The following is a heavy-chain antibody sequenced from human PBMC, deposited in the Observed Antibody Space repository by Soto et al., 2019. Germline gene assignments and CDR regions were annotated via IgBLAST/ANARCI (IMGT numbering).Heavy chain of an antibody. J-gene: IGHJ4*02. CDR3: ARRGPGTYFDY. V-gene: IGHV3-66*01. D-gene: IGHD6-13*01. Sequence: GVLRLSCAASGFTVSTYYMSWVRQTPGKGLEWVSVIYSAGSADFADSVKGRFTVSRDNSKNTLYLQMSSLRAEDTAVYYCARRGPGTYFDYWGQGTLVTVSS. CDR2: IYSAGSA. CDR1: GFTVSTYY.